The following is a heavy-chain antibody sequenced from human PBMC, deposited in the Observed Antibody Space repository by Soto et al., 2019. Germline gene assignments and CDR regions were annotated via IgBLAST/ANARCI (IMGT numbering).Heavy chain of an antibody. Sequence: GGSLRLSCAASGFTFSSYAMSWVRQAPGKGLEWVSAISGSGGSAYYADSVKGRFTISRDNSKNTLYLQMNSLRAEDTAVYYCAKDRPIAVAGTYDYWGQGTLVTVSS. CDR1: GFTFSSYA. D-gene: IGHD6-19*01. V-gene: IGHV3-23*01. CDR3: AKDRPIAVAGTYDY. J-gene: IGHJ4*02. CDR2: ISGSGGSA.